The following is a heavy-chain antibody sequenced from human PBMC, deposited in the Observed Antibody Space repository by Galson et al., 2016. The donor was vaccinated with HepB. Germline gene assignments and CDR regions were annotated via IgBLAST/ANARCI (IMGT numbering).Heavy chain of an antibody. CDR1: GYSFTTYG. J-gene: IGHJ4*02. CDR2: INPNTGNP. D-gene: IGHD1-26*01. V-gene: IGHV7-4-1*02. CDR3: ARDAVGGSNFDF. Sequence: SVKVSCKASGYSFTTYGIIWVRQAPGQGLEWVGWINPNTGNPTYAQGVTGRFVVSLDTSVTTAYLQISSLKAEDTAIYYCARDAVGGSNFDFWGQGTLVTVS.